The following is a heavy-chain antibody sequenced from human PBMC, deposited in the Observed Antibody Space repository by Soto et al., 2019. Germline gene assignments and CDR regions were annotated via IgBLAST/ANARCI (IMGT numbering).Heavy chain of an antibody. CDR1: GGSISSFY. CDR2: IYYSGTT. CDR3: ARILGGPPYYYYYYMDV. Sequence: QVQLQESGPGLVKPSETLSLTCTVSGGSISSFYWSWIRQSPGKGLEWIGYIYYSGTTHYNPSLESRVTISVDTSKNKFSRKLSSVTTADTAVYYCARILGGPPYYYYYYMDVWGRGTTVTVSS. D-gene: IGHD3-10*01. J-gene: IGHJ6*03. V-gene: IGHV4-59*01.